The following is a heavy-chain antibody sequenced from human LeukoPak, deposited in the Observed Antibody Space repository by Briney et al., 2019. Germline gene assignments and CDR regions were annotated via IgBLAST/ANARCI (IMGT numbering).Heavy chain of an antibody. V-gene: IGHV3-74*01. CDR2: ISGDGIYT. D-gene: IGHD3-16*02. J-gene: IGHJ4*02. Sequence: PGGSLRLSCAASGITFSSRWMHWVRQAPGEGLVWVSRISGDGIYTSYADSVKGRFTISRDNSRNTLYLQINSLRAEDTAVYYCAKDSRNMITFGGVIPDWGQGTLVTVSS. CDR3: AKDSRNMITFGGVIPD. CDR1: GITFSSRW.